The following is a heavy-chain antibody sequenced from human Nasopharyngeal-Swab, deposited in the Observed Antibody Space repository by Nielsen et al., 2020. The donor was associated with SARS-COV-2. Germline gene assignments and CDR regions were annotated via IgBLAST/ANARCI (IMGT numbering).Heavy chain of an antibody. J-gene: IGHJ6*02. CDR2: IYYSGST. D-gene: IGHD2-21*01. Sequence: WIRKPPVKGLEWIGSIYYSGSTYYNPSLKSRVTISVDTSKNQFSLKLSSVTAADTAVYYCARHGDLSRMPSYSTYYYYGMDVWGQGTTVTVSS. CDR3: ARHGDLSRMPSYSTYYYYGMDV. V-gene: IGHV4-39*01.